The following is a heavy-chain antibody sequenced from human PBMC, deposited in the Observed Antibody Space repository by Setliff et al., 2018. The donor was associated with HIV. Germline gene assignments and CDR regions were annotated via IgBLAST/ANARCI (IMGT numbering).Heavy chain of an antibody. CDR3: ARLSGDYYYFDY. D-gene: IGHD2-21*02. CDR2: IIPIFGTA. CDR1: GGTFSGYA. V-gene: IGHV1-69*13. Sequence: SVKVSCKASGGTFSGYAISWVRQAPGQGLEWMGGIIPIFGTANYAQKFQGRVTITADESTSTAYMELSSLRSEDTAVYYCARLSGDYYYFDYWGQGTLVTVSS. J-gene: IGHJ4*02.